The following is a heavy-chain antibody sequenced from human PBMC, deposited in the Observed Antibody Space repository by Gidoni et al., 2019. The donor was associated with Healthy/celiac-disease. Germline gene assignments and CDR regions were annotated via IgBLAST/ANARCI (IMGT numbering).Heavy chain of an antibody. CDR1: GFTFDAYA. Sequence: VHLVESGGGLVQPGRSLRLSCAASGFTFDAYAMHWVRQAPGKGLEWVSGISWNSGSIGYADSVKGRFTISRDNAKNSLYLQMNSLRAEDTALYYCAKEDDSSGYYYVGTFDIWGQGTMVTVSS. V-gene: IGHV3-9*01. D-gene: IGHD3-22*01. J-gene: IGHJ3*02. CDR2: ISWNSGSI. CDR3: AKEDDSSGYYYVGTFDI.